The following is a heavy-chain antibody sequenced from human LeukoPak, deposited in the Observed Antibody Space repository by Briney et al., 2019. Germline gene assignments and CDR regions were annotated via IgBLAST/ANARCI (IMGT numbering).Heavy chain of an antibody. J-gene: IGHJ4*02. D-gene: IGHD3-10*01. V-gene: IGHV4-34*01. CDR1: GGSFSGYY. CDR3: ARGLSPSDFDY. Sequence: SETLSLTCAVYGGSFSGYYWSWIRQPPGKGLEWIGEINHSGSTNYNPSLKSRVTISVDTSKNQFSLKLSSVTAADTAVYYCARGLSPSDFDYGGQGTLVTVSS. CDR2: INHSGST.